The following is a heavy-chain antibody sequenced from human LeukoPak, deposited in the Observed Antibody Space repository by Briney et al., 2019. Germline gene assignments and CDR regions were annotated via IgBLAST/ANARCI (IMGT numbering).Heavy chain of an antibody. J-gene: IGHJ6*02. CDR2: ISTSGGIT. Sequence: GGSLRLSCAASGFTFSGYAMSWVRQAPGKGLEWVSGISTSGGITYDADSVKGRFTISRDNSKNTLYLQMNSLRAEDTAVYYCAKEKSYGDYYYYGMDAWGQGTTVTVSS. CDR3: AKEKSYGDYYYYGMDA. V-gene: IGHV3-23*01. D-gene: IGHD1-26*01. CDR1: GFTFSGYA.